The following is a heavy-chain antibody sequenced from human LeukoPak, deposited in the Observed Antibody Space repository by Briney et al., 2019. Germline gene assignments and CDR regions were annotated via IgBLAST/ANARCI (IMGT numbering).Heavy chain of an antibody. V-gene: IGHV4-34*01. CDR2: INHSGST. D-gene: IGHD2-15*01. CDR1: GGSFSGYY. J-gene: IGHJ6*03. CDR3: ARTTEGYCRGRSCYSYYYYMDV. Sequence: PSETLSLTCAVYGGSFSGYYWSWIRQPPGKGLEWIGEINHSGSTNYNPSLKSRVTISVDTSKNQFSLKLSSVTAADTAVYYCARTTEGYCRGRSCYSYYYYMDVWGKGTTVTVSS.